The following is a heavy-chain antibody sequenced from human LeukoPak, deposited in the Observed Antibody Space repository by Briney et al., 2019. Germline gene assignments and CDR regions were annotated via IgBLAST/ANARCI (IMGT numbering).Heavy chain of an antibody. Sequence: MTSETLSLTCTVSGGSISSYYWSWIRQPPGKGLEWIGYIYYSGSTYYNPSLKSRVTISVDTSKNQFSLKLSSVTAADTAVYYCASCHCSSTSCYRSGWFDPWGQGTLVTVSS. V-gene: IGHV4-30-4*01. D-gene: IGHD2-2*01. J-gene: IGHJ5*02. CDR1: GGSISSYY. CDR2: IYYSGST. CDR3: ASCHCSSTSCYRSGWFDP.